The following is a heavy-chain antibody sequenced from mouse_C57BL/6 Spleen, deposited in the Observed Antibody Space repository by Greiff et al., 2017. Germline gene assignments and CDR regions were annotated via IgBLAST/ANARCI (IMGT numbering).Heavy chain of an antibody. CDR3: AKSLYYGSSLWYFDV. V-gene: IGHV1-82*01. CDR1: GYAFSSSW. Sequence: VQVVESGPELVKPGASVKISCKASGYAFSSSWMNWVKQRPGKGLEWIGRIYPGDGDTNYNGKFKGKATLTADKSSSTAYMQLSSLTSEDSAVYCCAKSLYYGSSLWYFDVWGTGTTVTVSS. CDR2: IYPGDGDT. D-gene: IGHD1-1*01. J-gene: IGHJ1*03.